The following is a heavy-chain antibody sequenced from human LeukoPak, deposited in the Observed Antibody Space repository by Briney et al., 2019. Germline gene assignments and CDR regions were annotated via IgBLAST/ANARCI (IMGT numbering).Heavy chain of an antibody. Sequence: PGGSLRLSCAASGFTFSSYGMHWVRQAPGKGLEWVAFIRYDGSNKYYADFVKGRFTISRDNSKNTLYLQMNSLRAEDTAVYYCAKAPSIYDILTGYPDYWGQGTLVTVSS. V-gene: IGHV3-30*02. CDR3: AKAPSIYDILTGYPDY. J-gene: IGHJ4*02. CDR1: GFTFSSYG. D-gene: IGHD3-9*01. CDR2: IRYDGSNK.